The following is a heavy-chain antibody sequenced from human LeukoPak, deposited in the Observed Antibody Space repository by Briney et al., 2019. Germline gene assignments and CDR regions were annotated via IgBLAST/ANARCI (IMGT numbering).Heavy chain of an antibody. V-gene: IGHV4-38-2*02. CDR3: ARADYYDSSGSDY. Sequence: PSETLSLTCTVSGYSISSGYYWGWIRQPPGRGLDWFGSIYHSGSTYCNPSLKSRVTISVDTSKNQFSLKLSSVTAADTAVYYCARADYYDSSGSDYWGQGTLVTVSS. D-gene: IGHD3-22*01. J-gene: IGHJ4*02. CDR2: IYHSGST. CDR1: GYSISSGYY.